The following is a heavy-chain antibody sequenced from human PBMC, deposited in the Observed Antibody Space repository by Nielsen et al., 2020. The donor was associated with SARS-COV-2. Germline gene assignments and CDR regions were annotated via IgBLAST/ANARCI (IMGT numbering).Heavy chain of an antibody. Sequence: ASVKVSCKASGYTFTSYAMHWVRQAPGQGLEWMGWISAYNGNTNYAQKLQGRVTMTTDTSTSTAYMELRSLRSDDTAVYYCARVLRGIAVAYGMDVWGQGTTVTVSS. CDR2: ISAYNGNT. J-gene: IGHJ6*02. V-gene: IGHV1-18*01. CDR3: ARVLRGIAVAYGMDV. CDR1: GYTFTSYA. D-gene: IGHD6-19*01.